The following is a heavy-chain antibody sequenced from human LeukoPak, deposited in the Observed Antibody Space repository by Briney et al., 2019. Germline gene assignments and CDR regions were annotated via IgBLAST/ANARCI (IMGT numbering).Heavy chain of an antibody. CDR3: ARGWVDGYNYEGVSFDY. Sequence: PGGSLRLSCAASGFTFSSYSMNWVRQALGKGLEWVSSISSSSSYIYYADSVKGRFTISRDNAKNSLYLQMNSLRAEDTAVYYCARGWVDGYNYEGVSFDYWGQGTLVTVSS. V-gene: IGHV3-21*01. J-gene: IGHJ4*02. CDR1: GFTFSSYS. CDR2: ISSSSSYI. D-gene: IGHD5-24*01.